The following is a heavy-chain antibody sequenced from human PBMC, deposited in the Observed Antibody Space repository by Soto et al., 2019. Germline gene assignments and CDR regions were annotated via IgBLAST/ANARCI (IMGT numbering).Heavy chain of an antibody. V-gene: IGHV3-30*18. J-gene: IGHJ4*02. CDR2: ISYDGSNK. CDR1: GFTFSSYG. D-gene: IGHD3-22*01. Sequence: PGGSLRLSCAASGFTFSSYGMHWVRQAPGKGLEWVAVISYDGSNKYYADSVKGRFTISRDNSKNTLYLQMNSLRAEDTAVYYCAKDTYYYDSSANSRPDYWGQGT. CDR3: AKDTYYYDSSANSRPDY.